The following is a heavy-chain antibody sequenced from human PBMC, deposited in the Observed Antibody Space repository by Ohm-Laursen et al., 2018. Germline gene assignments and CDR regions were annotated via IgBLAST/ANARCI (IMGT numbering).Heavy chain of an antibody. CDR3: AKEGYSNYPPYYYYGMDV. D-gene: IGHD4-11*01. CDR1: GFTFSNYG. J-gene: IGHJ6*02. CDR2: ISGSGGDT. Sequence: SLRLSCAASGFTFSNYGMSWVRQAPGKGLEWVSAISGSGGDTYYADSVKGRFTISRDNSKNTLYLQMNSLRAEDTAVYYCAKEGYSNYPPYYYYGMDVWGQGTTVTVSS. V-gene: IGHV3-23*01.